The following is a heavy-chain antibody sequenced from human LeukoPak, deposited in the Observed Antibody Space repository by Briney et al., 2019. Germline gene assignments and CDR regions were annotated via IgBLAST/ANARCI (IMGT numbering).Heavy chain of an antibody. J-gene: IGHJ4*02. Sequence: GTSLRLSCAASGFAFSSYGMHWVRQAPGKGLEWVAVIWCDVSNKYYGDSVKGRFTISRDNSKNTLYLQMNSLRAEDTAVYYCARAPWYCSGGACYFDNWGQGTLVTVSS. CDR1: GFAFSSYG. CDR3: ARAPWYCSGGACYFDN. D-gene: IGHD2-15*01. CDR2: IWCDVSNK. V-gene: IGHV3-33*01.